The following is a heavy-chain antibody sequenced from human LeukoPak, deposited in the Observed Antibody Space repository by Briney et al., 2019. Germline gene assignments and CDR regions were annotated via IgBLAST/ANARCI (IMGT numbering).Heavy chain of an antibody. Sequence: GGSLRLSCAASGFTFSSYAMHWVRQAPGKGLEWVAVISYDGSNKYYADSVKGRFTISRGNSKNTLYLQMNSLRAEDTAVYYCARSYSSGWYAPIDYWGQGTLVTVSS. CDR3: ARSYSSGWYAPIDY. J-gene: IGHJ4*02. CDR2: ISYDGSNK. CDR1: GFTFSSYA. V-gene: IGHV3-30-3*01. D-gene: IGHD6-19*01.